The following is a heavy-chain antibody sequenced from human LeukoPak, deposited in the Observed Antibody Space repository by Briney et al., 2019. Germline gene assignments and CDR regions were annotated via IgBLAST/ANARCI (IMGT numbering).Heavy chain of an antibody. CDR1: RFTFSSYS. CDR3: ATKPRRGRRTDY. CDR2: ISSSSSYI. D-gene: IGHD3-16*01. V-gene: IGHV3-21*01. J-gene: IGHJ4*02. Sequence: PGGSLRLSCAASRFTFSSYSMNWGRQAPGKGLEWVSSISSSSSYIYYADSVKGRFTISRDNAKNSLYLQMNSLRAEDTAVYYCATKPRRGRRTDYWGQGTLVTVSS.